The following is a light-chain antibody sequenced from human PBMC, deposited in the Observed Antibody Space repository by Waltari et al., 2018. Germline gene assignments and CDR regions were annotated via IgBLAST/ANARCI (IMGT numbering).Light chain of an antibody. CDR3: QQYNSYPFT. CDR2: KAS. J-gene: IGKJ3*01. V-gene: IGKV1-5*03. CDR1: QSLSSW. Sequence: DIQMTQSPSTLSASVGDRVTITCRASQSLSSWLAWYQQKPGKAPKLRIYKASSVESGVPSRLSGSGSGTEFTLTISSLQPDDFATYYCQQYNSYPFTFGPGTKVDIK.